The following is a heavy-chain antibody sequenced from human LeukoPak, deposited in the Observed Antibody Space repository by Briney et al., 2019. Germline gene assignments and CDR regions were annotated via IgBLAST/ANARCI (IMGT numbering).Heavy chain of an antibody. D-gene: IGHD2-15*01. CDR1: KLTFSHYW. V-gene: IGHV3-23*01. CDR3: AKAPSAQYYYYMDV. CDR2: ISGSGGST. Sequence: GGSLRLSCAASKLTFSHYWMSWVRQAPGKGLEWVSAISGSGGSTYYADSVKGRFTISRDNSKNTLYLQMNSLRAEDTAVYYCAKAPSAQYYYYMDVWGKGTTVTVSS. J-gene: IGHJ6*03.